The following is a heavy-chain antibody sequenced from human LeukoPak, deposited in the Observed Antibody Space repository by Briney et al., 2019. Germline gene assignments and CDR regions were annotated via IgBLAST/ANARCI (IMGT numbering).Heavy chain of an antibody. Sequence: GGSLRLSCAASGFTFINYRMNWVRQAPGKGLEWVSSISTSRSYIYYADSVKGRFTISRDNAKNSLYLQMNSLRAEDTAVYYCARDGDYYGSGSYRDGFDIWGQGTMVTVSS. CDR1: GFTFINYR. CDR3: ARDGDYYGSGSYRDGFDI. J-gene: IGHJ3*02. CDR2: ISTSRSYI. D-gene: IGHD3-10*01. V-gene: IGHV3-21*01.